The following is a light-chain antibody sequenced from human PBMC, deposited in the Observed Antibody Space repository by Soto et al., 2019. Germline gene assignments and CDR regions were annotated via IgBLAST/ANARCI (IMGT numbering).Light chain of an antibody. Sequence: EIVLTQSPATLSLSPGERATLSCRASQSVSTYLAWYQQKPGQAPRLLIYDASNRATGIPARFSGGGSGADFTLTISNLEPEDFAVYYCQQRSNGLTFGGGTQVEIK. V-gene: IGKV3-11*01. CDR1: QSVSTY. J-gene: IGKJ4*01. CDR3: QQRSNGLT. CDR2: DAS.